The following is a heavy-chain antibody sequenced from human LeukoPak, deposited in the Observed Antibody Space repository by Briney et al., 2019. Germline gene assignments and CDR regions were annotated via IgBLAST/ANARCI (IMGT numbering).Heavy chain of an antibody. Sequence: PSETLSLTCAVYGGSFSGYYWSWIRQPPGKGLEWIGEINHSGSTNYNPSLKSRVTISVDTSKNQFSLKLSSVTAADTAVYYCAKQLGYCSDGSCYFPYWGQGTLVTVSS. V-gene: IGHV4-34*01. CDR2: INHSGST. J-gene: IGHJ4*02. CDR3: AKQLGYCSDGSCYFPY. CDR1: GGSFSGYY. D-gene: IGHD2-15*01.